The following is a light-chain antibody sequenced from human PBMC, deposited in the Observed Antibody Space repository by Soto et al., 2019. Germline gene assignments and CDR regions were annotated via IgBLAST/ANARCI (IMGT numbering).Light chain of an antibody. V-gene: IGKV1-5*01. CDR3: QQYHAYSRT. CDR2: DAS. J-gene: IGKJ1*01. CDR1: QSVNTW. Sequence: DIQMTQSPSTLSASVGDRVTITCRASQSVNTWLAWYQQEPGKAPKTLIYDASDLESGVPSRFSGSGSGTEFTLTISSLQPDDFATYYCQQYHAYSRTFGQGTKV.